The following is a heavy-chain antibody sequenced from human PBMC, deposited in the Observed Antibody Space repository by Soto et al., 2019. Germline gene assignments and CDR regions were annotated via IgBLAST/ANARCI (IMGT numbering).Heavy chain of an antibody. CDR2: IKSKTAGGTI. D-gene: IGHD1-26*01. Sequence: EVQLVESGGGLVKPGGSLRVSSAASGFIFSDAWMNWARQAPGKGLEWGGRIKSKTAGGTIHYAAPVKGRFTISRDDSKDTLFLQMSSLTTEDTAVYYSTTDRKVGGIWGQGTMVTVSS. J-gene: IGHJ3*02. CDR3: TTDRKVGGI. V-gene: IGHV3-15*01. CDR1: GFIFSDAW.